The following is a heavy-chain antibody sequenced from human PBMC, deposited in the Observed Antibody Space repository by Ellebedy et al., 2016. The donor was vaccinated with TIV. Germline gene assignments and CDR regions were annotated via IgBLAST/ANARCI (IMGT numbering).Heavy chain of an antibody. V-gene: IGHV3-30*18. D-gene: IGHD6-25*01. CDR1: GFTFSSYG. Sequence: GESLKISXAASGFTFSSYGMHWVRQAPGKGLEWVAVISYDGSKESYADSVKGRFTISRDNSKNTLYLQMNSLRAEDTAVYYCAKDLRQRLPEIAFDIWGQGTMVTVSS. CDR3: AKDLRQRLPEIAFDI. CDR2: ISYDGSKE. J-gene: IGHJ3*02.